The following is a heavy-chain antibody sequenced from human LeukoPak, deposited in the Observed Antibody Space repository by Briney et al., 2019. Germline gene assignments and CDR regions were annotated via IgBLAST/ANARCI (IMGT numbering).Heavy chain of an antibody. CDR1: GYSIDSDYY. V-gene: IGHV4-38-2*02. Sequence: NPSETLSLTCTVSGYSIDSDYYWGWIRQPPGKGLEWIGSIYHSGISHYNPSLRSRVTISIDTSKNQFSLRLTSVTAADTAVYFCARDRPEDYHDTLTGYYKGLPREPFDYWGQGTLVTVSS. CDR3: ARDRPEDYHDTLTGYYKGLPREPFDY. D-gene: IGHD3-9*01. CDR2: IYHSGIS. J-gene: IGHJ4*02.